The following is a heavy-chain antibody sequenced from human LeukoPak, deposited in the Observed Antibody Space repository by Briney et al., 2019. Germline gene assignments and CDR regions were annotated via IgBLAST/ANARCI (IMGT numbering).Heavy chain of an antibody. J-gene: IGHJ4*02. CDR2: ISGSGGST. CDR1: GFTFSSYA. V-gene: IGHV3-23*01. CDR3: AKVLVGRGGRGSSSRFDY. Sequence: GGSLRLSCAASGFTFSSYAMSWVRQAPGKGLEWVSAISGSGGSTYYADSVKGRFTISRDNSKNTLYLQMNSLRAEDTAVYYCAKVLVGRGGRGSSSRFDYWGQGTLVTVSS. D-gene: IGHD6-6*01.